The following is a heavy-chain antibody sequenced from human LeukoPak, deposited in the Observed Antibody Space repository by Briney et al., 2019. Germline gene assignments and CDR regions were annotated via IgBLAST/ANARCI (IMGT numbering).Heavy chain of an antibody. V-gene: IGHV4-61*09. CDR3: ARVEVDYGEYRGDYYFYMDV. D-gene: IGHD4/OR15-4a*01. CDR1: GGSISSGNYF. CDR2: IYTSGST. J-gene: IGHJ6*03. Sequence: PSETLSLTCTVSGGSISSGNYFWTWIRQPAGKGLKWIGHIYTSGSTSYNPSLKSRVTMSVDTSKNQFSLNLSSVTAADTAVYYCARVEVDYGEYRGDYYFYMDVWGRGTTVTISS.